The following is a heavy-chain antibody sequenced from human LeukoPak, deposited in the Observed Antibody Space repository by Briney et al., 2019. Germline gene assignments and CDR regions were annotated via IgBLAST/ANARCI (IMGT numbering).Heavy chain of an antibody. CDR3: ARVMSAYYDILTGYYITEYYFDY. J-gene: IGHJ4*02. V-gene: IGHV4-59*11. CDR2: IYYSGST. Sequence: SETLSLTCTVSGGSISSHYWSWIRQPPGKGLEWIGYIYYSGSTNYNPSLKSRVTISVDTSKNQFSLKLSSVTAADTAVYYCARVMSAYYDILTGYYITEYYFDYWGQGTLVTVSS. CDR1: GGSISSHY. D-gene: IGHD3-9*01.